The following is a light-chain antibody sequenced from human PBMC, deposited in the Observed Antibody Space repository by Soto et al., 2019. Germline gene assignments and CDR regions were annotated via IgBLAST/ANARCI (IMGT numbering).Light chain of an antibody. CDR1: QGINKY. J-gene: IGKJ3*01. CDR3: QKYERDPFT. CDR2: GAS. V-gene: IGKV1-27*01. Sequence: DIQLTQSPSSLSASVGDTVTVTCRASQGINKYLAWYQQKPGKVPHLLIYGASTSQLGVPPRFSGSGSGTDFPHTISSLQPEDVATYYCQKYERDPFTFGPGTKVDI.